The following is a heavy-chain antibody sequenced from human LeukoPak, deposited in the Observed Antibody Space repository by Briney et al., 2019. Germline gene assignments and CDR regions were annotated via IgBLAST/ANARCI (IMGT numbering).Heavy chain of an antibody. CDR3: ARVLSSSTLDY. V-gene: IGHV3-21*01. Sequence: GGSLRLSCTGSAFTFSNYAMNWVRQAPGKGLEWVSTISSSGGITYYADSVKGRFTISRDNAKNSLYLQMNSLRAEDTAVYYCARVLSSSTLDYWGQGTLVTVSS. D-gene: IGHD2/OR15-2a*01. J-gene: IGHJ4*02. CDR1: AFTFSNYA. CDR2: ISSSGGIT.